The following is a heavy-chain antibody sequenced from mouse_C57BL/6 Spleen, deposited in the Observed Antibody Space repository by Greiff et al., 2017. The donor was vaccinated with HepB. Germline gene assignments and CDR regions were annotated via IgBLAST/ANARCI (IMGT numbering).Heavy chain of an antibody. D-gene: IGHD2-4*01. Sequence: DVKLVESGGGLVKPGGSLKLSCAASGFTFSSYAMSWVRQTPEKRLEWVATISDGGSYTYYPDNVKGRFTISRDNAKNNLYLQMSHLKSEDTAMYYCAREGIYYDYDDYAMDYWGQGTSVTVSS. V-gene: IGHV5-4*01. CDR1: GFTFSSYA. CDR3: AREGIYYDYDDYAMDY. J-gene: IGHJ4*01. CDR2: ISDGGSYT.